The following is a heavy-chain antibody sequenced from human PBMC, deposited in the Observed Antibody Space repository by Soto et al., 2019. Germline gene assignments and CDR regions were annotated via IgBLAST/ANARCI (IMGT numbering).Heavy chain of an antibody. CDR2: INHSGST. CDR1: GGSFSCYY. Sequence: SETLSLTCAVYGGSFSCYYWSWIRQPPGKGLEWIGEINHSGSTNYNPSLKSRVTISVDTSKNQFSLKLSSVTAADTAVYYCARRADNWNDYYYGMDVWGQGTTVTVSS. J-gene: IGHJ6*02. D-gene: IGHD1-20*01. V-gene: IGHV4-34*01. CDR3: ARRADNWNDYYYGMDV.